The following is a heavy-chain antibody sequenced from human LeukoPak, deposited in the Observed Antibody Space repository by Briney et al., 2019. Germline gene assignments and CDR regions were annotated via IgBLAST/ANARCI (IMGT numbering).Heavy chain of an antibody. J-gene: IGHJ4*02. CDR2: ISAYNGNT. Sequence: ASVKLSCKASGYTFTSYGISWVRQPPGQGLERVGWISAYNGNTNYAQKLQGRVTMTTDTSTSTAYMELRSLRTDDTAVYYCARGPLWFGDFPNFDYWGQGTLVTVSS. D-gene: IGHD3-10*01. CDR1: GYTFTSYG. V-gene: IGHV1-18*01. CDR3: ARGPLWFGDFPNFDY.